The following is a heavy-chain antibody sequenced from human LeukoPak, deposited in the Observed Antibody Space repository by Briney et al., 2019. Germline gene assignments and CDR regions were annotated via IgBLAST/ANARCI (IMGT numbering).Heavy chain of an antibody. Sequence: GGSLRLSCAASGFTFSSYAMSWVRQAPGKGLEWVSSISSSSSYIYYADSVKGRFTISRDNAKNSLYLQMNSLRAEDTAVYYCARDPCGGDCYLDYWGQGTLVTVSS. CDR3: ARDPCGGDCYLDY. CDR2: ISSSSSYI. CDR1: GFTFSSYA. D-gene: IGHD2-21*02. J-gene: IGHJ4*02. V-gene: IGHV3-21*01.